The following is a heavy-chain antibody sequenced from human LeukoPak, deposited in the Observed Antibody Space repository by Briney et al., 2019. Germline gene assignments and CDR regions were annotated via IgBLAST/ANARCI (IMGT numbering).Heavy chain of an antibody. Sequence: SETLSLTCTVSGGSISSSSYYWGWIRQPPGKGLEWIGSIYYSGSTYYIPSLQSRVTISVDTSKNQFSLKLSSVTAADTAVYYCARHRESSGYSPFDYWGQGTLVTVSS. CDR1: GGSISSSSYY. D-gene: IGHD3-22*01. CDR3: ARHRESSGYSPFDY. CDR2: IYYSGST. J-gene: IGHJ4*02. V-gene: IGHV4-39*01.